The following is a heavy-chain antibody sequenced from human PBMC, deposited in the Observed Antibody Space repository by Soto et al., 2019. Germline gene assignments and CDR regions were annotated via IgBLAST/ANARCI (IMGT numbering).Heavy chain of an antibody. V-gene: IGHV4-34*01. CDR3: AGRVVPAAIPRNTAHYAF. CDR2: INHSGST. J-gene: IGHJ4*02. CDR1: GGSFSGYY. Sequence: SETLSLTCAVYGGSFSGYYWSWIRQHPGKGLEWIGEINHSGSTNYNPSLQSRVTISVDTSKHQFSLKLSSVTAALPAVYCCAGRVVPAAIPRNTAHYAFWGQVTLVTVSS. D-gene: IGHD2-2*02.